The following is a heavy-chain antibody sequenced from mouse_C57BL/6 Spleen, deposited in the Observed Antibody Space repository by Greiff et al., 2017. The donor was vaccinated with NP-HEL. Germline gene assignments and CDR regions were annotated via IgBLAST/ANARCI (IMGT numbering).Heavy chain of an antibody. CDR2: IWSDGST. CDR3: ARQGQLRLRYYYAMDY. V-gene: IGHV2-6-1*01. Sequence: QVQLKESGPGLVAPSQSLSNTCTVSGFSLTSYGVHWVRQPPGKGLEWLVVIWSDGSTTYNSALKSRLSISKDNSKSQVFLKMNSLQTDDTAMYYCARQGQLRLRYYYAMDYWGQGTSVTVSS. CDR1: GFSLTSYG. D-gene: IGHD3-2*02. J-gene: IGHJ4*01.